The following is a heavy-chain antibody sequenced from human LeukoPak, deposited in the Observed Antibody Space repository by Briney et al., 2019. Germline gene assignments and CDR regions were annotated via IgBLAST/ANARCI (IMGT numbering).Heavy chain of an antibody. V-gene: IGHV4-39*01. CDR2: IYYSGST. D-gene: IGHD5-18*01. Sequence: SETLSLTCTVSGGSISSSSYYWGWIRQPPGKGLEWIGSIYYSGSTYYNPSLKSRDTISVDTSKNQFSLKLSSVSATDTAVYYCASPRGFSYGYFDYWGQGTLVTVSS. CDR3: ASPRGFSYGYFDY. CDR1: GGSISSSSYY. J-gene: IGHJ4*02.